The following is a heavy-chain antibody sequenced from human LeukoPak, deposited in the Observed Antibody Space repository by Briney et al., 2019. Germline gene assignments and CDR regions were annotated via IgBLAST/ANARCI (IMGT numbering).Heavy chain of an antibody. V-gene: IGHV3-9*01. Sequence: PGGSLRLSCATSGFTFDDYAMHWVRQAPGKGLEWVAGNSWNSGSIGFAGSVKGRFTISRDNAKNSLYLQMNSPRPEDTALYYCARAEGYSSGWYDYWGQGTLVTVSS. CDR1: GFTFDDYA. J-gene: IGHJ4*02. CDR2: NSWNSGSI. CDR3: ARAEGYSSGWYDY. D-gene: IGHD6-19*01.